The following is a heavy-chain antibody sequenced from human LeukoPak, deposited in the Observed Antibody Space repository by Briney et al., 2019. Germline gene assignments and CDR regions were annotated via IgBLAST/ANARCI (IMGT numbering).Heavy chain of an antibody. Sequence: PSETLSLTCTVSGGSISSSSYYCGWIRQPPGKGLEWIGSIYYSGSTYYNPSLKSRVTISVDTSKNQFSLKLSSVTAADTAVYYCANFWSGYYKNYFDYWGQGTLVTVSS. CDR1: GGSISSSSYY. CDR2: IYYSGST. D-gene: IGHD3-3*01. J-gene: IGHJ4*02. CDR3: ANFWSGYYKNYFDY. V-gene: IGHV4-39*01.